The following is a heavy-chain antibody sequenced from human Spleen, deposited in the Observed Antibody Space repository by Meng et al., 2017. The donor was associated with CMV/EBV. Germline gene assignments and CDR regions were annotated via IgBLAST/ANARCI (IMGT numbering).Heavy chain of an antibody. D-gene: IGHD3-10*01. CDR1: GGSFSGYY. V-gene: IGHV4-34*01. Sequence: QVHVRRWGAGRLKPSRTLSLPCAVYGGSFSGYYWSWIRQPPGKGLEWIGEINHSGSTNYNPSLKSRVTISVDTSKNQFSLKLSSVTAADTAVYYCCSRRFGEWGYWGQGTLVTVSS. CDR3: CSRRFGEWGY. CDR2: INHSGST. J-gene: IGHJ4*02.